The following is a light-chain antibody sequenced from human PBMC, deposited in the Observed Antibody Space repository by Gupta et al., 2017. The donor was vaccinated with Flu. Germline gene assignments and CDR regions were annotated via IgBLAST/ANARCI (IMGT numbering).Light chain of an antibody. CDR3: SSDTSSSTYV. J-gene: IGLJ1*01. Sequence: QSALTQPASASGSPGPSITIPCTGTSSDVGGYNYVSWYQQHPGKAPKLMIYEVSKRPAGVANRFSGSKSGNTAALTIAGRQAEDEADYYCSSDTSSSTYVFGTGTKGTVL. V-gene: IGLV2-14*01. CDR1: SSDVGGYNY. CDR2: EVS.